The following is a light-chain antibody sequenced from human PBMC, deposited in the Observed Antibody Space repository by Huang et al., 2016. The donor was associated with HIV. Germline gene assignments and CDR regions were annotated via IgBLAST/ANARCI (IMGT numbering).Light chain of an antibody. CDR1: QKFSTY. Sequence: EIVLTQSPAILSSSTGERATLSCRASQKFSTYLAGYQQKPGQAPRLLIYDASNRATVVPARCSGSGSGTDYTLTISSLEPEDFAVYYCQQRGNWLLYTFGQGTKLEIK. CDR3: QQRGNWLLYT. CDR2: DAS. J-gene: IGKJ2*01. V-gene: IGKV3-11*01.